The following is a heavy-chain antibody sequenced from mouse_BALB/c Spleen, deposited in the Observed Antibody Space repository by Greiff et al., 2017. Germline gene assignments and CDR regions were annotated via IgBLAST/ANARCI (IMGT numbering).Heavy chain of an antibody. CDR1: GFTFSSYG. D-gene: IGHD2-12*01. CDR3: ARDYDPFYYAMDY. J-gene: IGHJ4*01. Sequence: DVMLVESGGDLVKPGGSLKLSCAASGFTFSSYGMSWVRQTPDKRLELVATINSNGGSTYYPDSVKGRFTISRDNAKNTLYLQMSSLKSEDTAMYYCARDYDPFYYAMDYWGQGTSVTVSS. V-gene: IGHV5-6-3*01. CDR2: INSNGGST.